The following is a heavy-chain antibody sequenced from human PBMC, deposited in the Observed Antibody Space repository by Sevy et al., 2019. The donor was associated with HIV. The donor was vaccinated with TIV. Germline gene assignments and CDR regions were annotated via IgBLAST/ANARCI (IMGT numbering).Heavy chain of an antibody. J-gene: IGHJ6*02. CDR2: ITRIFGTS. Sequence: ASVKVSCKASGGTFSSYSISWVRQAPGQGLEWMGGITRIFGTSNYAQKFQGRVTITAAESTSTADMELSSLRSEDTAVYYCAFGGGYQLLANYYFAMDVWGQGTTVTVSS. V-gene: IGHV1-69*13. CDR3: AFGGGYQLLANYYFAMDV. CDR1: GGTFSSYS. D-gene: IGHD2-2*01.